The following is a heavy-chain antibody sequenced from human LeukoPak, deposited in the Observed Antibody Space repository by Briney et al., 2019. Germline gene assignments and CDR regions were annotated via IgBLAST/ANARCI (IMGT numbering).Heavy chain of an antibody. CDR1: GDSVSRDSIA. D-gene: IGHD5-24*01. J-gene: IGHJ4*02. Sequence: SQTLSLTCAISGDSVSRDSIAWNWIRQSPSRGLEWLGRTYYRSKWHNDYAVSVKSRITINPDTSKNQFSLQLNSVTPDDTAVYYCARGLGWPYFDYWGQGTLVTVSS. CDR2: TYYRSKWHN. CDR3: ARGLGWPYFDY. V-gene: IGHV6-1*01.